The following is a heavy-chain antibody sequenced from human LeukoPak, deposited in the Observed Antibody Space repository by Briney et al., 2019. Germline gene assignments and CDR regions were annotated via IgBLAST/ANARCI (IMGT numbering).Heavy chain of an antibody. D-gene: IGHD3-22*01. J-gene: IGHJ4*02. CDR1: GGSFSGYY. V-gene: IGHV4-34*01. Sequence: SETLSLTCAVYGGSFSGYYWSWIRQPPGKGLEWIGEINHSGSTNHNPSLKSRVTISVDTSKNQFSLKLSSVTAADTAVYYCATRPYYYDSSGYYYYYYFDYWGQGTLVTVSS. CDR2: INHSGST. CDR3: ATRPYYYDSSGYYYYYYFDY.